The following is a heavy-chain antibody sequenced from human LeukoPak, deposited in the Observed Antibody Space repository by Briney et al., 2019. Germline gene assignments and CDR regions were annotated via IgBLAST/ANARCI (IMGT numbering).Heavy chain of an antibody. D-gene: IGHD4-23*01. CDR1: GYTFTGYY. CDR2: INPNSGGT. Sequence: ASVKVSCKASGYTFTGYYMHWVRQAPGQGLEWMGWINPNSGGTNYAQKFQGRVAMTRDTSISTAYMELSRLRSDDTAVYYCARDRRRWGGNVLYGMDVWGQGTTVTVSS. J-gene: IGHJ6*02. CDR3: ARDRRRWGGNVLYGMDV. V-gene: IGHV1-2*02.